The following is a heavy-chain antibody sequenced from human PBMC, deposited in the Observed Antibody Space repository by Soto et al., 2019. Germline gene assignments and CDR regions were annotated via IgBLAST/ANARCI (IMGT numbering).Heavy chain of an antibody. CDR2: ISSSSSYI. Sequence: PGGSLRLSCAASGFTFSSYSMNWVRQAPGKGLEWVSSISSSSSYIYYADSVKGRFTISRDNAKNSLYLQMNSLRAEDTAVYYCAREYREYSGYEDAFDIWGQGTMVTVSS. D-gene: IGHD5-12*01. V-gene: IGHV3-21*01. J-gene: IGHJ3*02. CDR1: GFTFSSYS. CDR3: AREYREYSGYEDAFDI.